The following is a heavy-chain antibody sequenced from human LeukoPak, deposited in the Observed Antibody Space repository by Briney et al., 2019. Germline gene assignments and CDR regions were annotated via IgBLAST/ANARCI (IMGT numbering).Heavy chain of an antibody. CDR2: ISGSGGST. CDR3: VRDNWIDY. Sequence: GGTLRLSCAASGFTFSSYGMSWVRQAPGKGLEWVSAISGSGGSTYYADSVKGRFTISRDNSKNTLYLQMNSLRAEDTAVYYCVRDNWIDYWGQGTLVTISS. D-gene: IGHD1-20*01. CDR1: GFTFSSYG. V-gene: IGHV3-23*01. J-gene: IGHJ4*02.